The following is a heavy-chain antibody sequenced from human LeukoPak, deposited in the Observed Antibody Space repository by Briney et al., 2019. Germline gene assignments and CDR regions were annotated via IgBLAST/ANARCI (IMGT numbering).Heavy chain of an antibody. CDR3: ARVLRYCSGGNCYSGGLGYMDV. CDR1: GFTLSYYW. D-gene: IGHD2-15*01. Sequence: PGGSLRLSCAASGFTLSYYWMSWVRQAPGKGLEWVANINQDGSEKYYVDSVKGRFTISRDNAKNSLFLQMNSLRAEDTAVYYCARVLRYCSGGNCYSGGLGYMDVWGKGTTVTISS. J-gene: IGHJ6*03. CDR2: INQDGSEK. V-gene: IGHV3-7*03.